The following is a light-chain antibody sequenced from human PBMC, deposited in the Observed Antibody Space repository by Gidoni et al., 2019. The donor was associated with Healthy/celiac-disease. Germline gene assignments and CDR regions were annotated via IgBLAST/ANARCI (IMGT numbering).Light chain of an antibody. CDR3: QTWGTGPV. Sequence: HLVLTQSPSASASLGASVKLTCTLSSGHSSYAIAWHQQQPEKGPRYLMKLNSDGSHNKEDGIPDRFSGSSSGAERYLTISSLQSEDEADYYCQTWGTGPVFGTGTKVTVL. CDR1: SGHSSYA. CDR2: LNSDGSH. V-gene: IGLV4-69*01. J-gene: IGLJ1*01.